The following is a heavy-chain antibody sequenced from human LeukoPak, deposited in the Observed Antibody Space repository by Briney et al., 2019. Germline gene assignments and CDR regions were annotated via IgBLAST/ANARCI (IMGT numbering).Heavy chain of an antibody. CDR3: ARGPLELFDY. CDR1: GGSIGSYY. CDR2: IYYSGST. J-gene: IGHJ4*02. Sequence: SETLSLTCTVSGGSIGSYYWSWIRQPPGKGLEWIGYIYYSGSTNYNPFLKSRVTISVDTSKNQFSLKLSSVTAADTAVYYCARGPLELFDYWGQGTLVTVSS. V-gene: IGHV4-59*01. D-gene: IGHD1-26*01.